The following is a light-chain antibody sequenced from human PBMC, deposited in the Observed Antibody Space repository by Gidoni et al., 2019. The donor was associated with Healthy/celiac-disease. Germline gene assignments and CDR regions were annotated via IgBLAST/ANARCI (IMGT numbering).Light chain of an antibody. V-gene: IGKV1-6*01. J-gene: IGKJ1*01. Sequence: AIQMTQSPSSLSASVGDRVTITCRASQGIRNDLGWYQQKPGKAPKLLIYAASSLQSGVPSRFIGSGSGTDFTLTISSLLPEDFATYYCLQDYNYPWTFGQXTKVEIK. CDR2: AAS. CDR1: QGIRND. CDR3: LQDYNYPWT.